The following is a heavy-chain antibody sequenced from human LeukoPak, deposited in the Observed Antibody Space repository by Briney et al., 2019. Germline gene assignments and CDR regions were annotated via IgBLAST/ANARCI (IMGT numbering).Heavy chain of an antibody. V-gene: IGHV3-21*01. CDR3: ARVGQRWLQFDYYYMDV. CDR2: ISSSSSYI. D-gene: IGHD5-24*01. J-gene: IGHJ6*03. Sequence: GGSLRLSCAASGFTFSSYSMNWVRQAPGKGLEWVSSISSSSSYIYYADSVKGRFTISRDNAKNSLYLQMNSLRAEDTAVYYCARVGQRWLQFDYYYMDVWGKGTTVNVSS. CDR1: GFTFSSYS.